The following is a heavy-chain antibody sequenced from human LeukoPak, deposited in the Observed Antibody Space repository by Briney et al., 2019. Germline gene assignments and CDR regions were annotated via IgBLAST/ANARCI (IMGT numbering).Heavy chain of an antibody. D-gene: IGHD6-13*01. CDR3: AKSAAGIYYYYYYGMDV. CDR2: ISGDGGST. J-gene: IGHJ6*02. V-gene: IGHV3-43*02. Sequence: GGSPRLSCAASGFTFDDYAMHWVRQAPGKGLEWVSFISGDGGSTYYADSVKGRFTISRDNSKNSLYLQMNSLRTEDTALYYCAKSAAGIYYYYYYGMDVWGQGTTVTVSS. CDR1: GFTFDDYA.